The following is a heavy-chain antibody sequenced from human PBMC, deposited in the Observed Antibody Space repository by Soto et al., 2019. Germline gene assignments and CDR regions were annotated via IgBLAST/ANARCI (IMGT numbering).Heavy chain of an antibody. CDR2: SYWDDDK. D-gene: IGHD2-15*01. CDR3: AHSIGYCSGGSCPTSWCNP. V-gene: IGHV2-5*05. J-gene: IGHJ5*02. CDR1: AFSLSTSGVG. Sequence: SGRTVVNPTQTLTLTCTFSAFSLSTSGVGVGWIRQPPGKALEWLALSYWDDDKRYGPPLKSRPTITKDTPNNQVVLTRTNMDPVDTATYYCAHSIGYCSGGSCPTSWCNPWGQGTRVTVSS.